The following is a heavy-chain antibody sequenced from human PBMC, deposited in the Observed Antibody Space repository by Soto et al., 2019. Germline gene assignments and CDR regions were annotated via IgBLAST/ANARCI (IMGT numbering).Heavy chain of an antibody. J-gene: IGHJ4*02. V-gene: IGHV1-3*01. CDR1: GYTFSSYA. CDR2: INAGYGNT. Sequence: QVHLVQSGAEVRKPGASVKVSCKASGYTFSSYAMHWVRQAPGQRLERMGWINAGYGNTKSSQKFQDRVTISRHTSASTAYMELTSLRSEDTAVDYCARDTGDGTFDFWGQGTLGTVSS. CDR3: ARDTGDGTFDF. D-gene: IGHD7-27*01.